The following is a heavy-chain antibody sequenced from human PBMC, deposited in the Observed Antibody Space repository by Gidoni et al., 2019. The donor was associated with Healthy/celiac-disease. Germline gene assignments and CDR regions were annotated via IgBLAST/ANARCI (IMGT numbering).Heavy chain of an antibody. Sequence: EVQLVESGGGLVTPGRSLRLSCTASGFTFGAYAMSWFRQAPGKGLEWVGFIRSKAYGGTTEYAASVKGRFTISRDDSKSIAYLQMNSLKTEDTAVYYCTRVETYGRAVLRYFDWSAYDYWGQGTLVTVSS. CDR1: GFTFGAYA. CDR3: TRVETYGRAVLRYFDWSAYDY. CDR2: IRSKAYGGTT. J-gene: IGHJ4*02. D-gene: IGHD3-9*01. V-gene: IGHV3-49*05.